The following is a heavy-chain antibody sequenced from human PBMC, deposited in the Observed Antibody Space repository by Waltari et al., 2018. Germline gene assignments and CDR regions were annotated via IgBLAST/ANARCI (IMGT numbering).Heavy chain of an antibody. V-gene: IGHV3-30*18. CDR2: VSYDGSKK. Sequence: QVRLVESGGGVVQPGRSLRLSCAASGFTFTTYGMHWVRQAPGKGLEWVAVVSYDGSKKDYADSVRGRFTISRDISTNTLYLQMNSLRAEDTAVYYCAKDSAGNSGSSDYWGQGTLVIVSS. D-gene: IGHD6-6*01. J-gene: IGHJ4*02. CDR1: GFTFTTYG. CDR3: AKDSAGNSGSSDY.